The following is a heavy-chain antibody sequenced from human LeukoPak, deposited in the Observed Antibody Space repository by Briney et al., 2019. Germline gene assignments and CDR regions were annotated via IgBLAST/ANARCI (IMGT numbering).Heavy chain of an antibody. V-gene: IGHV3-23*01. D-gene: IGHD4-17*01. CDR3: ARGPNGDYVGAFEM. CDR1: GFTFSNYA. Sequence: GGSLRLSCAASGFTFSNYAMIWVRQAPGRELEWVSAIRSGGGGTLYADSVKGRFTISRDNSKNTLFLQMNNMRAEDTAVYYCARGPNGDYVGAFEMWGPGTKVTVS. J-gene: IGHJ3*02. CDR2: IRSGGGGT.